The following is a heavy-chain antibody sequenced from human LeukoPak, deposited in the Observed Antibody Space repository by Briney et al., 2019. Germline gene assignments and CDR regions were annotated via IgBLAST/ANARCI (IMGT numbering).Heavy chain of an antibody. V-gene: IGHV4-39*01. Sequence: SETLSLTCPVSGGSISSSSYYWGWIRQPPGKGLEWIGSIYYSGSAYYNPSLKSRVTISVDTSKNQFSLKLSSVTAADTAVYYCARRRRYYDSSGYRYYFDYWGQGTLVTVSS. CDR1: GGSISSSSYY. D-gene: IGHD3-22*01. CDR2: IYYSGSA. J-gene: IGHJ4*02. CDR3: ARRRRYYDSSGYRYYFDY.